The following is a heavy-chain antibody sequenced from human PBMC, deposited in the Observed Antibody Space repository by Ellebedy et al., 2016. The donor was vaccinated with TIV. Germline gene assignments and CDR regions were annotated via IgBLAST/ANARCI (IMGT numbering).Heavy chain of an antibody. CDR1: GGSISSGGYY. CDR3: ARGRPFCRGDQCRHPLSTAFDI. D-gene: IGHD2-21*01. Sequence: MPGGSLRLSCSVSGGSISSGGYYWSWLRQPPGRGLEWIAELHHSETPDYNPSLKGRVAISHDTSNDQFSLNLTSVTAADTALYFCARGRPFCRGDQCRHPLSTAFDIWGQGTTVTVSS. V-gene: IGHV4-39*07. J-gene: IGHJ3*02. CDR2: LHHSETP.